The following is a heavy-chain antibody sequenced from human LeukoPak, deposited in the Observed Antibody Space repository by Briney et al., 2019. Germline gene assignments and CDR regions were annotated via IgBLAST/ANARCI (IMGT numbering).Heavy chain of an antibody. D-gene: IGHD1-7*01. CDR1: GFTFSSYG. Sequence: GGSLRLSCAASGFTFSSYGMHWVRQAPGKGLEWVAFIRYDGSNKYYADSVKGRFTISRDNPKNTLYLQMNSLRAEDTAVYYCATNWNYFSYFDYWGQGTLVTVSS. J-gene: IGHJ4*02. CDR2: IRYDGSNK. CDR3: ATNWNYFSYFDY. V-gene: IGHV3-30*02.